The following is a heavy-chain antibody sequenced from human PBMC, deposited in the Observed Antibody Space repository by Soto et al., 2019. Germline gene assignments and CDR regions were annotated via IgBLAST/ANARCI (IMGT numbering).Heavy chain of an antibody. CDR2: IVPIFGTA. CDR3: ASPTGKLDY. CDR1: GGTFSNYA. D-gene: IGHD2-8*02. Sequence: QVQLVQSGAEVKKPGSSVKVSCRTSGGTFSNYAISWVRQAPGQGLEWMGGIVPIFGTATYAQTFQGRVTITADESTSTAYMELSSLRSDDTAVYYCASPTGKLDYWGQGTLVTVSS. V-gene: IGHV1-69*01. J-gene: IGHJ4*02.